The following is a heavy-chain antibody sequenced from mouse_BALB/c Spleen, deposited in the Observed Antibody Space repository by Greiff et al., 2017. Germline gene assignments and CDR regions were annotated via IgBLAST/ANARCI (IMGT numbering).Heavy chain of an antibody. D-gene: IGHD2-3*01. CDR2: ISSGSSTI. J-gene: IGHJ4*01. CDR1: GFTFSSFG. Sequence: EVKLVESGGGLVQPGGSRKLSCAASGFTFSSFGMHWVRQAPEKGLEWVAYISSGSSTIYYADTVKGRFTISRDNPKNTLFLQMTSLRSEDTAMYYCARGGGYYFYAMDYWGQGTSVTVSS. V-gene: IGHV5-17*02. CDR3: ARGGGYYFYAMDY.